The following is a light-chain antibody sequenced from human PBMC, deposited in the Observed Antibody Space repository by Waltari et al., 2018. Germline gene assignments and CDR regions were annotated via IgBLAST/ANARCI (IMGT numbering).Light chain of an antibody. CDR2: AAS. CDR3: QQYYSYPPA. J-gene: IGKJ4*01. Sequence: AIRITQSPSSLSASTGDRVSITCRASQGISSYLAWYQQKPGKAPKLLIYAASTLQSGVPSRFSGSGSGTDFTLTISSLQSEDFATYYCQQYYSYPPAFGGGTKVEIK. CDR1: QGISSY. V-gene: IGKV1-8*01.